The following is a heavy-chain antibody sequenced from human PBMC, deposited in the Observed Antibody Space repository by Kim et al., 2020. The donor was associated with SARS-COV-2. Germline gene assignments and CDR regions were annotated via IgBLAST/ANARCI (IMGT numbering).Heavy chain of an antibody. CDR1: GFTFSSYA. J-gene: IGHJ4*02. V-gene: IGHV3-23*01. Sequence: GGSLRLSCAASGFTFSSYAMSWVRQAPGKGLEWVSAISGSGGSTYYADSVKGRFTISRDNSKNTLYLQMNSLRAEDTAVYYCAKVYYDILTGYGYYFDYWGQGTLVTVSS. CDR3: AKVYYDILTGYGYYFDY. CDR2: ISGSGGST. D-gene: IGHD3-9*01.